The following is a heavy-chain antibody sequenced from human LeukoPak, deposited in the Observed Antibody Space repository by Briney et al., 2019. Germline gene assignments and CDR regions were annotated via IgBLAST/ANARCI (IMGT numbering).Heavy chain of an antibody. CDR3: ARYESVDDAFDI. CDR1: GFTFSSYS. Sequence: GGSLRLSCAASGFTFSSYSMNWVRQAPGKWLEWVSSISSSISYISYADYVKGRFPILRDNAKNSLYLQMNSLRGEETAVYYCARYESVDDAFDIWGQGTMVTVSS. CDR2: ISSSISYI. D-gene: IGHD4-23*01. V-gene: IGHV3-21*01. J-gene: IGHJ3*02.